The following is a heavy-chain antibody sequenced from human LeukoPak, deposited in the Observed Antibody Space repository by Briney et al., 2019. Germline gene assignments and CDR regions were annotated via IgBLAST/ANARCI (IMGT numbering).Heavy chain of an antibody. V-gene: IGHV4-39*07. J-gene: IGHJ4*02. Sequence: SETLSLTCTVSGGSISSSSYYWGWIRQPPGKGLEWIGSIYYSGSTYYNPSLKSRVTISVDTSKNQFSLKLSSVTAADTAVYYCARGGFLNFDYWGQGTLVTVSS. CDR1: GGSISSSSYY. CDR3: ARGGFLNFDY. D-gene: IGHD3-3*01. CDR2: IYYSGST.